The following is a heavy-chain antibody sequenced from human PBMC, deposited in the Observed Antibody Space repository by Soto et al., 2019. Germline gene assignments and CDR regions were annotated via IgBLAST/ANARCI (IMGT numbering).Heavy chain of an antibody. CDR3: AIYDSYCSSTSCYNWFDP. J-gene: IGHJ5*02. CDR1: GGSISSSNW. Sequence: SETLSLTCAVSGGSISSSNWWSWVRQPPGKGLEWIGEIYHCGSTNYNPSLKSRVTISVDKSKNQFSLKLSSVTAADTAVYYCAIYDSYCSSTSCYNWFDPWGQGTLVTVSS. D-gene: IGHD2-2*01. CDR2: IYHCGST. V-gene: IGHV4-4*02.